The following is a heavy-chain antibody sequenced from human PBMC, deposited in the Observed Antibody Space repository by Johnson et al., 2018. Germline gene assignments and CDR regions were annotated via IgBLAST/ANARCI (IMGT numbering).Heavy chain of an antibody. CDR3: AREPDTVAATGGYYGMDV. V-gene: IGHV3-53*01. J-gene: IGHJ6*02. Sequence: EVQLLESGGGLVKPGGSLRLSCAASGFTVSSNYMSWVRQAPGKGLEWVSVIYSGGSTYYADPVKGRFTISSDNSKNTLYLQRNSLRAEDTAVYYCAREPDTVAATGGYYGMDVWGQGTTGTVSS. CDR1: GFTVSSNY. D-gene: IGHD6-19*01. CDR2: IYSGGST.